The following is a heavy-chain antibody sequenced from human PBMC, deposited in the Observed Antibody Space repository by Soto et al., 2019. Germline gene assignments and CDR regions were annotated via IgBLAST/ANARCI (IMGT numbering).Heavy chain of an antibody. CDR3: ARRYSAWGDAFDV. J-gene: IGHJ3*01. CDR1: GFIFSDHY. CDR2: SRNKPNAYST. V-gene: IGHV3-72*01. Sequence: EVQLVESGGGLVQPGGSLRLSCAASGFIFSDHYMDWVRQAPGKGLEWVGRSRNKPNAYSTEYAASVKGRFTISRDDSKTSLYLQKNSLKAEDTAVYYCARRYSAWGDAFDVWGQGTMVTVSS. D-gene: IGHD5-12*01.